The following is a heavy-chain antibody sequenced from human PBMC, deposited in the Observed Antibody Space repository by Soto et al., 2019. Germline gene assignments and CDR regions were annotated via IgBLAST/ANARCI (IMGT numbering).Heavy chain of an antibody. J-gene: IGHJ5*02. D-gene: IGHD6-13*01. CDR2: IFANGHT. CDR3: VASLAASGLNWLDP. Sequence: QLQLQESGPGLVKASETLSLTCIVSGGSISEKYWNWVRQPPGKGLEWIGLIFANGHTDYNPSLKSRVTMSVDASKNQFSLRLTSMTAAETVVYYCVASLAASGLNWLDPWGRGTLVTVSS. CDR1: GGSISEKY. V-gene: IGHV4-4*07.